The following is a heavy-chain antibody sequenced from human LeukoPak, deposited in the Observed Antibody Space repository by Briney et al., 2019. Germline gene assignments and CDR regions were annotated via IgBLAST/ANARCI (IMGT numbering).Heavy chain of an antibody. CDR1: GGSFSGYY. Sequence: SETLSLTCAVYGGSFSGYYWSWIRQPPGKGLEWIGEINHSGSTNYNPSLKSRVTISVDTSRNQFFLKMSSVTAADTAVYYCARHIGGGIEDMDVWGKGTKVTVSS. D-gene: IGHD3-16*02. J-gene: IGHJ6*03. V-gene: IGHV4-34*01. CDR2: INHSGST. CDR3: ARHIGGGIEDMDV.